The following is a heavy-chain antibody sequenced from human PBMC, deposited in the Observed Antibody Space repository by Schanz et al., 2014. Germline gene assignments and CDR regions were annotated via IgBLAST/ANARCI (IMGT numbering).Heavy chain of an antibody. CDR1: GGSVSTYK. CDR3: AREWSSFDY. Sequence: QVQLQQWGAGLLKPSETLSLTCAVSGGSVSTYKWGWIRQPPGKGLEYIGLISYGGLSDYNPSLKSRVTISLDTSKNQFSLNLNSVTAADTAVYYCAREWSSFDYWGQGALVSVSS. J-gene: IGHJ4*02. D-gene: IGHD3-10*01. CDR2: ISYGGLS. V-gene: IGHV4-59*02.